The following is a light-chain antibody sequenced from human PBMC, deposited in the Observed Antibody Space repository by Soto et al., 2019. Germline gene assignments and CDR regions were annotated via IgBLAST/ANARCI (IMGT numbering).Light chain of an antibody. J-gene: IGKJ2*01. V-gene: IGKV3-20*01. CDR2: GAS. Sequence: EIVLTQSPGTLSLSPGERATLSCRASQSVSSNYIAWYQQNPGQAPRLLIYGASTKATGIPDRFSSSGSGTVFTLTICRLEPEDFAVYFCQQYGRSPPFAFGQGTKVDIK. CDR1: QSVSSNY. CDR3: QQYGRSPPFA.